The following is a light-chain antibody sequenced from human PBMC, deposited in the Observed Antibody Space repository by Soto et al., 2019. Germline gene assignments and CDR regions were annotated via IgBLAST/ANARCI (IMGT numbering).Light chain of an antibody. CDR2: GAS. V-gene: IGKV3-15*01. CDR3: QQYNNWPRT. J-gene: IGKJ2*01. Sequence: EIVLTQSPATLSLSPGERATLSCRASQRVSTNLAWYQQKPGQAPRLLIYGASSRATGIPARFSGSGSVTEFTLTISSLQSEDFEVYYCQQYNNWPRTFGKGTKVDI. CDR1: QRVSTN.